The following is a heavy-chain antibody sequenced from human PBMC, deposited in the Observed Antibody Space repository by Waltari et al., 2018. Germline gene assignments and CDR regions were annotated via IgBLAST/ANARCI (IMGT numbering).Heavy chain of an antibody. J-gene: IGHJ4*02. CDR2: ISGSGGST. Sequence: EVQLLESGGGLVQPGGSLRLSCAASGFTFSSYAMSWVRQAPGKGVEWVAAISGSGGSTYYADSVKGRFTISRDNSKNTLYLQMNSLRAEDTAVYYGAKEKSGVLGTNDYWGQGTLVTVSS. D-gene: IGHD2-8*01. CDR1: GFTFSSYA. CDR3: AKEKSGVLGTNDY. V-gene: IGHV3-23*01.